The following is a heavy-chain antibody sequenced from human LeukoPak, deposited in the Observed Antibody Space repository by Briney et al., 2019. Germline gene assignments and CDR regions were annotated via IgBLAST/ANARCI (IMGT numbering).Heavy chain of an antibody. V-gene: IGHV1-2*02. D-gene: IGHD6-13*01. CDR2: INPNSGGT. J-gene: IGHJ3*02. CDR3: ARVMYSSSWYDVSADAFDI. CDR1: GYTFTGYY. Sequence: GASVKVSCKASGYTFTGYYMHWVRQAPGQGLEWMGWINPNSGGTNYAQKFQGRVTMTRDTSISTAYMELSRLRSDDTAVYYCARVMYSSSWYDVSADAFDIWGQGTTVTVSS.